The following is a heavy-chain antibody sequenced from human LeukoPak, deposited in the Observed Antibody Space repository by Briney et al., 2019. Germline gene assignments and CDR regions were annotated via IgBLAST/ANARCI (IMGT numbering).Heavy chain of an antibody. Sequence: TSVKVSCKASGFTFSSSAMQWVRHARGQRLEWIGWIVVGSGETNYAQSFQERVTITRDMSTSTAYVELSSLRSEDTAVYYCAAAPKGYCSSNSCRGDYIDYWGQGTLVTVSS. CDR1: GFTFSSSA. CDR2: IVVGSGET. D-gene: IGHD2-2*01. V-gene: IGHV1-58*02. J-gene: IGHJ4*02. CDR3: AAAPKGYCSSNSCRGDYIDY.